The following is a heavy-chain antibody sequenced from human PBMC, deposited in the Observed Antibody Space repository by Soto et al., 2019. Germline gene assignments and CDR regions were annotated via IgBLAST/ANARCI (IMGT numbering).Heavy chain of an antibody. CDR2: INPSGGST. CDR1: GYTFTSYY. CDR3: AQCRDVLSIVAVVSLSYYYYMDV. J-gene: IGHJ6*03. V-gene: IGHV1-46*03. Sequence: GASVKVSCKASGYTFTSYYMHWVRQAPGQGLEWMGIINPSGGSTSYAQKFQGRVTMTRDTSTSTVYMKLSSLRSEDTAVYYCAQCRDVLSIVAVVSLSYYYYMDVWGKGSRVSVAS. D-gene: IGHD3-3*01.